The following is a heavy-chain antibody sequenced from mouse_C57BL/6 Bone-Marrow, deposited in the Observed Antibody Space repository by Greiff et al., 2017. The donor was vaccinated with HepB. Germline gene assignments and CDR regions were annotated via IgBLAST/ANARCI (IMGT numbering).Heavy chain of an antibody. V-gene: IGHV5-17*01. CDR1: GFTFSDYG. Sequence: EVQLQQSGGGLVKPGGSLKLSCAASGFTFSDYGMNWVRQAPEKGLEWVAYISSGSSTIYYADTVKGRFTISRDNAKNTLFLQMTSLRSEDTAMYYCEKLCYGSSYVPFAYWGQGTLVTVSA. CDR2: ISSGSSTI. CDR3: EKLCYGSSYVPFAY. D-gene: IGHD1-1*01. J-gene: IGHJ3*01.